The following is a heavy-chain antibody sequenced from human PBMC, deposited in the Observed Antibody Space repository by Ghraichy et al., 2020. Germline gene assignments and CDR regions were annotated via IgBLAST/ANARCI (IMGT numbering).Heavy chain of an antibody. V-gene: IGHV3-73*01. CDR1: GCA. J-gene: IGHJ4*02. D-gene: IGHD3-10*01. CDR2: IGSKANSSAT. Sequence: GCAVGGVRRGAGGGLEWVGRIGSKANSSATAYAASVKGRFTISRDDSKNTAYLQMNSLKTEDTAVYYCTYYGSGSYGAFDYWGQGTLVTVSS. CDR3: TYYGSGSYGAFDY.